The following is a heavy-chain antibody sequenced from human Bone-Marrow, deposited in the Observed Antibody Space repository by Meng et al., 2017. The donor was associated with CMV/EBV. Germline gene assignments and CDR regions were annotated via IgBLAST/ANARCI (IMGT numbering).Heavy chain of an antibody. V-gene: IGHV3-33*01. Sequence: GGSLRLSCAASGFTFSSYGMHWVRQAPGKGLEWVSVIWYDGSNKYYADAVKGRFTISRDNSKNMLYLQMNSMRAEDTAVYYCARDRSWGDDGGFDTWGQGTLVTVSS. CDR3: ARDRSWGDDGGFDT. J-gene: IGHJ5*02. CDR1: GFTFSSYG. D-gene: IGHD7-27*01. CDR2: IWYDGSNK.